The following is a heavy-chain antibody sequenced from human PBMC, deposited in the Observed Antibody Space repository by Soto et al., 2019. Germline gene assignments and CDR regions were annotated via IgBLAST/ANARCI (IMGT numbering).Heavy chain of an antibody. V-gene: IGHV4-59*11. CDR3: ARGLKVSLYYYYGMDV. Sequence: SETLSLTCTVSGGSISSHYWSWIRQPPGKGLEWIGYIYYSGSTNYNPSLKSRVTISVDTSKNQFSLKLSSVTAADTAVYYCARGLKVSLYYYYGMDVWGQGTTVTVSS. D-gene: IGHD2-15*01. J-gene: IGHJ6*02. CDR1: GGSISSHY. CDR2: IYYSGST.